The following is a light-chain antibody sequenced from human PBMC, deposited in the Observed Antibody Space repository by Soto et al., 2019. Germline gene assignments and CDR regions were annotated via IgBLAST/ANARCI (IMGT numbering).Light chain of an antibody. CDR3: LQHNSYPPT. V-gene: IGKV1-5*03. Sequence: DYQVTQSPSTLSASVGDRVTITCRASQNIYTWLAWYQQKPGIAPKLLIHKASTLESGVPSRFSGSGYGTEFTLTISSLQPEDFATYYCLQHNSYPPTFGQGTKVDIK. CDR2: KAS. J-gene: IGKJ1*01. CDR1: QNIYTW.